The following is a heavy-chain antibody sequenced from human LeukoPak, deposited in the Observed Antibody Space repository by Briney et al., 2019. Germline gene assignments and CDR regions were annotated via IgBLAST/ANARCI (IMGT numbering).Heavy chain of an antibody. J-gene: IGHJ6*02. CDR3: ARARAGWTMEIYYYYAMDV. D-gene: IGHD4/OR15-4a*01. Sequence: GGSLRLSCAASGFTVSSNYMSWVRQAPGKGLEWVSVIYSGGNIYYGDSVKGRFTISRDNSKNTLYLQMNSLRAEDTAVYYCARARAGWTMEIYYYYAMDVWGQGTTVTVSS. CDR1: GFTVSSNY. V-gene: IGHV3-53*01. CDR2: IYSGGNI.